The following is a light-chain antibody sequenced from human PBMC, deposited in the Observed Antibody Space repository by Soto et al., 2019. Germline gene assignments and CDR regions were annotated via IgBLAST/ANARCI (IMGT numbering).Light chain of an antibody. V-gene: IGLV1-44*01. CDR3: VAGVDSLNGYLV. Sequence: QSVLTQPPSASGTPGQRVTISCSGSSSNIGSNTVNWYQQLPGTAPKLVIYSNNQRPSGVPDRFSGSKSGTSASLAISGLQSEDEADYYCVAGVDSLNGYLVFGGGTKVTVL. CDR2: SNN. J-gene: IGLJ2*01. CDR1: SSNIGSNT.